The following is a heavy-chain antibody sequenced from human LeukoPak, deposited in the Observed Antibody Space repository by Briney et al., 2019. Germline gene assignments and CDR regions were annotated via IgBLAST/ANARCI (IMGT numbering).Heavy chain of an antibody. V-gene: IGHV4-59*08. CDR3: ARRSSDWNKYYFDY. D-gene: IGHD6-19*01. Sequence: SETLSLTCTVSGGTISSYYWSWIRQPPGKGLEWLGYIYYSGSTNYNPSLKSRGTISVDTSKNQFSLKLSSVTAADTAVYYCARRSSDWNKYYFDYWGQGTLVTVSS. CDR2: IYYSGST. J-gene: IGHJ4*02. CDR1: GGTISSYY.